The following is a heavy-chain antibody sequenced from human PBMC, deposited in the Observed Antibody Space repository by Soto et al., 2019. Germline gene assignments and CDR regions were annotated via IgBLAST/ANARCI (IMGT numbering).Heavy chain of an antibody. Sequence: EVHLLESGGDLVQPGGTLILSCVASGYPFGDYAMRWVRQAPGKGLEWVSAIGPTEAHAPAYAASVKGRFTISRDNFRNILYLQMTNLRAEDTGVYYCAKDAIPYNGRDDAFDLWGQGTMVTVSS. CDR1: GYPFGDYA. CDR2: IGPTEAHAP. J-gene: IGHJ3*01. D-gene: IGHD2-2*02. V-gene: IGHV3-23*01. CDR3: AKDAIPYNGRDDAFDL.